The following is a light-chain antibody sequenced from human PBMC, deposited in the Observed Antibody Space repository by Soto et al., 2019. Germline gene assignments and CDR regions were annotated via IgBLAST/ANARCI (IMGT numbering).Light chain of an antibody. Sequence: EIVLTQSPATLSLSPGERATLSCRASQSVSSYLAWYQRQPGQAPRLLIYDASNRATGIPARFSGSGSGTDFTLTISSLEPEDFAVYYCQQRSNWLFTFGPGTKVDIK. CDR2: DAS. CDR3: QQRSNWLFT. J-gene: IGKJ3*01. CDR1: QSVSSY. V-gene: IGKV3-11*01.